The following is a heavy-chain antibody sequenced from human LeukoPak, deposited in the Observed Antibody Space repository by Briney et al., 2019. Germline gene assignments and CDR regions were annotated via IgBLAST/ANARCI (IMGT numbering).Heavy chain of an antibody. CDR3: ARVGQWMVFDY. CDR2: IKQDGSEK. CDR1: GFTFSSLW. J-gene: IGHJ4*02. D-gene: IGHD6-19*01. V-gene: IGHV3-7*03. Sequence: PGGSLRLSCAASGFTFSSLWMSWVRQAPRKGLEWVGNIKQDGSEKFYVDSVKDRFTIFRDNAKESLYLQMNSLRAEDTAVYYCARVGQWMVFDYWGQGTLVTVSS.